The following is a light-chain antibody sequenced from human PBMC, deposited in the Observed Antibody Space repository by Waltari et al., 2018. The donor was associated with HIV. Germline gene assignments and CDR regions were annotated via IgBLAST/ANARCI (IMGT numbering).Light chain of an antibody. Sequence: VMTQSPATLSVSPGQRATLSCGASQSVRNRLAWYQQRPVQSPRLLIYDASTRATGVPDRFSASGSGTEFTLTITSLQSEDFALYYCQAFGGTFGPGTRV. CDR3: QAFGGT. CDR1: QSVRNR. J-gene: IGKJ3*01. CDR2: DAS. V-gene: IGKV3-15*01.